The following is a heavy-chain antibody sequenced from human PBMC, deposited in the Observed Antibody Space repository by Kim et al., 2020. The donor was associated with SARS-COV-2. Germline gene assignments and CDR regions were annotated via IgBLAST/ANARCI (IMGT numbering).Heavy chain of an antibody. D-gene: IGHD2-2*01. Sequence: ASVKVSCKASGYTFTSYDINWVRQATGQGLEWMGWMNPNSGNTGYAQKFQGRVTMTRNTSISTAYMELSSLRSEDTAVYYCARARSGYQLLSLFNAFPGKENYYYYGMDVWGQGTTVTVSS. J-gene: IGHJ6*02. CDR3: ARARSGYQLLSLFNAFPGKENYYYYGMDV. CDR2: MNPNSGNT. CDR1: GYTFTSYD. V-gene: IGHV1-8*01.